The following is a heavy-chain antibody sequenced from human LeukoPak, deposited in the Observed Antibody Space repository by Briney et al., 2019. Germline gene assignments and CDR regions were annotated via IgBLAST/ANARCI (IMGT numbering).Heavy chain of an antibody. Sequence: PSETLSLTCTVSGGSISSSSYYWGWIRQPPGKGLEWIGSIYYSGSTNYNPSLKNRVTISLDTSRTQFSLRLSSMTAADTAVYYCAGGHYPLECWGQGTLVTVSS. D-gene: IGHD1-26*01. CDR2: IYYSGST. CDR3: AGGHYPLEC. J-gene: IGHJ4*02. CDR1: GGSISSSSYY. V-gene: IGHV4-39*07.